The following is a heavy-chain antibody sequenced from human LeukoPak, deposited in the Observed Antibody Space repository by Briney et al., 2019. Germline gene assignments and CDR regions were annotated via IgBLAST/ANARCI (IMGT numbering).Heavy chain of an antibody. CDR2: IYYSGTT. Sequence: KPSETLSLTCTVSGGSISIFYWSWIRQPPGKGLEWIGDIYYSGTTNYNPSLKGRLTISLDTSKNQFSLRLTSVTAADTAVYYCARIDAVAATPTSFDYWGQGTLVTVSS. CDR3: ARIDAVAATPTSFDY. CDR1: GGSISIFY. J-gene: IGHJ4*02. D-gene: IGHD6-19*01. V-gene: IGHV4-59*01.